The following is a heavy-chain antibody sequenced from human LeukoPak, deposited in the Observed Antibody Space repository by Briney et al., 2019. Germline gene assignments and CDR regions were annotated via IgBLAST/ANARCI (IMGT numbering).Heavy chain of an antibody. CDR2: INNDGSST. CDR1: GFTFSDYW. J-gene: IGHJ4*02. D-gene: IGHD3-22*01. V-gene: IGHV3-74*01. CDR3: TRVAHNSSGYYFSDY. Sequence: GGSLRLSCAASGFTFSDYWMQWVRQAPGKGLVWVSRINNDGSSTNYADAVKGRFTISRDNAKNTLYLQMNSLRAEDTAVYFCTRVAHNSSGYYFSDYWGQGTLVTVSS.